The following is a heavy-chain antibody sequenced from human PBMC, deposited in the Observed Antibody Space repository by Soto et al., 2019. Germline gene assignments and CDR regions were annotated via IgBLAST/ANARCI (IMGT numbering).Heavy chain of an antibody. V-gene: IGHV4-34*01. CDR2: INDRGST. J-gene: IGHJ6*02. D-gene: IGHD3-16*01. CDR1: GGSFSTYY. Sequence: DTLSRPCAVYGGSFSTYYWSCIRQPPGKVLEWIGEINDRGSTNYNPSLKSRVTISVDTSKNQFSLKLTSVTAADTALYYCARVRMITAIRYYYCATHVCGQGTMVTVSS. CDR3: ARVRMITAIRYYYCATHV.